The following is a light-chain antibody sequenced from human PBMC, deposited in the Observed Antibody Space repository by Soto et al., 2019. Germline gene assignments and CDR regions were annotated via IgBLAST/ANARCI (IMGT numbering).Light chain of an antibody. V-gene: IGKV3-20*01. CDR3: QQYGTSPPLT. CDR2: GAS. Sequence: EIVLTQSPGTLSLSPGERATLSCRASQSVSSNYLAWYQQKPGQAPRLLIYGASSRATGIPDRFSGSGSATDFTLTISRLEPEDFAVYYYQQYGTSPPLTFGGGTKVEI. J-gene: IGKJ4*01. CDR1: QSVSSNY.